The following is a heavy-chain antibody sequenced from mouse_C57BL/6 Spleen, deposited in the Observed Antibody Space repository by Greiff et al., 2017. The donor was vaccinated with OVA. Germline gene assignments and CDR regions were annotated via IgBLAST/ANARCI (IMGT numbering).Heavy chain of an antibody. J-gene: IGHJ2*01. CDR1: GYAFTNYL. D-gene: IGHD1-1*01. CDR2: INPGSGGT. CDR3: AREGYYGSSGDYFDY. V-gene: IGHV1-54*01. Sequence: VKLQESGAELVRPGTSVKVSCKASGYAFTNYLIEWVKQRPGQGLEWIGVINPGSGGTNYNEKFKGKATLTADKSSSTAYMQLSSLTSEDSAVYFCAREGYYGSSGDYFDYWGQGTTLTVSS.